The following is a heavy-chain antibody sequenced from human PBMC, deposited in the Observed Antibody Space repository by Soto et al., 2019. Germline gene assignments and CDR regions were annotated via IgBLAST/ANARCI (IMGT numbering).Heavy chain of an antibody. CDR1: GFTFSSYA. D-gene: IGHD5-18*01. Sequence: GGSLRLSCAASGFTFSSYAMHWVRQAPGKGLEWVAVISYDGSNKYYADSVKGRFTISRDNSKNTLYLQMNSLRAEDTAVYYCADNKGDVDTAMVGYYYRMDVWGQGTTVTVSS. J-gene: IGHJ6*02. CDR3: ADNKGDVDTAMVGYYYRMDV. V-gene: IGHV3-30-3*01. CDR2: ISYDGSNK.